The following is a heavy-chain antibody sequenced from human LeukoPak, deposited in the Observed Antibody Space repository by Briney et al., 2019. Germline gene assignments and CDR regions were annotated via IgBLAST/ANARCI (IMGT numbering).Heavy chain of an antibody. J-gene: IGHJ4*02. CDR3: ARGGYDLDYFDY. D-gene: IGHD5-12*01. V-gene: IGHV1-8*02. CDR1: GYTFTSYV. CDR2: MNPNSGNT. Sequence: ASVKVSCKASGYTFTSYVISWVRQAPGQGLEWMGWMNPNSGNTSYAQKFQGRVTMTRNTSISTAYMELSSLRSEDTAVYYCARGGYDLDYFDYWGQGTLVTVSS.